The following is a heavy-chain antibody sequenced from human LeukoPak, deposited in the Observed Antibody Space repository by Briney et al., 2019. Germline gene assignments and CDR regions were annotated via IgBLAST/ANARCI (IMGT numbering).Heavy chain of an antibody. Sequence: PGGSLRLSCAASGFTFTSYAMNWVRQAPGQGLEWMGWINTNTGNPTYAQGFTGRFVFSLDTSVSTAYLQISSLKAEDTAVYYCASPRDSWGYYYYGMDVWGQGTTVTVSS. CDR3: ASPRDSWGYYYYGMDV. J-gene: IGHJ6*02. CDR2: INTNTGNP. V-gene: IGHV7-4-1*02. D-gene: IGHD7-27*01. CDR1: GFTFTSYA.